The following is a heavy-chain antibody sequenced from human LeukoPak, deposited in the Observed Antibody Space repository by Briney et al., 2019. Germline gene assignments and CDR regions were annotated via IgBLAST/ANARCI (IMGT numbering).Heavy chain of an antibody. CDR1: GGTFSSYA. CDR3: ATPSIAKLDXXXY. J-gene: IGHJ4*01. CDR2: IIPIFGTA. D-gene: IGHD6-6*01. V-gene: IGHV1-69*06. Sequence: ASVKVSCKASGGTFSSYAISWVRQAPGQGLEWMGGIIPIFGTANYAQKFQGRVTITADKSTSTAYMELSSLRSEDTAVYYCATPSIAKLDXXXYWGXXTLXTVSS.